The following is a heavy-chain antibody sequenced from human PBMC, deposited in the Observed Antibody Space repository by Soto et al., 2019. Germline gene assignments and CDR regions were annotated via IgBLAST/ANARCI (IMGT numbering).Heavy chain of an antibody. D-gene: IGHD3-16*02. V-gene: IGHV4-31*03. CDR1: GGSISSGGYY. CDR3: ARDYRASYPAYYYYGMDV. Sequence: SETKSVTCTVSGGSISSGGYYWSWIHKHPGKGLEWIGYIYYSGSTYYNPSLKSRVTISVDTSKNQFSLKLSSVTAADTAVYYCARDYRASYPAYYYYGMDVWGQGTTVTVSS. J-gene: IGHJ6*02. CDR2: IYYSGST.